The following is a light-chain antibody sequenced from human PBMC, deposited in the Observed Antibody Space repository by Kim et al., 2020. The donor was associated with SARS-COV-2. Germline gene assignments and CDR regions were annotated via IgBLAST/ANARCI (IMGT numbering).Light chain of an antibody. CDR1: SSAVGGYNS. Sequence: GQSIAISCTAPSSAVGGYNSVSWYQQHPGKAPKRMIYDVSNRPSGVSNRVFGSKSGNTASLTIFGLQAEDEADYYCSSYTVSSTVVFGGGTQLTVL. CDR2: DVS. CDR3: SSYTVSSTVV. V-gene: IGLV2-14*03. J-gene: IGLJ2*01.